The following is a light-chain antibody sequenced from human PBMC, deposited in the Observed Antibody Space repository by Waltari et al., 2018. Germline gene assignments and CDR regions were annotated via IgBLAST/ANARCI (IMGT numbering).Light chain of an antibody. V-gene: IGLV2-23*02. CDR1: SSDVGTYNL. Sequence: QSALTQPASVSGSPGQSITISCTGRSSDVGTYNLVSWYQQYPGQAPKLMIYEVTKRPSGVSNRFSGSKSGNTASLTISGLQAEDEADYYCCSYAGSTTFVVFGGGTNLAVL. J-gene: IGLJ2*01. CDR3: CSYAGSTTFVV. CDR2: EVT.